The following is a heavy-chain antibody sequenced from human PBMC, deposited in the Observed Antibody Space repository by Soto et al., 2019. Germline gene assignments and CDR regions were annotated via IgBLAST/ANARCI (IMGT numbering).Heavy chain of an antibody. Sequence: QVQLVQSGAEVRKPGSSVKVSCEASGGSFNNYVISWLRQAPGQGLERMGGIIPNYEAANYAQKFRGRLTITADKATNTAYMELNSLRPEDTATSYCARYWNAGTLYGAFDIWGQGTTVIVS. CDR2: IIPNYEAA. CDR3: ARYWNAGTLYGAFDI. J-gene: IGHJ3*02. CDR1: GGSFNNYV. V-gene: IGHV1-69*06. D-gene: IGHD4-17*01.